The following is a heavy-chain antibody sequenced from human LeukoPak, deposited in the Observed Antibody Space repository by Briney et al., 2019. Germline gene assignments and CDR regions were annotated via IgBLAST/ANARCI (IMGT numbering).Heavy chain of an antibody. D-gene: IGHD3-3*01. J-gene: IGHJ4*02. V-gene: IGHV4-59*01. CDR3: ARVTTIFGVDMYYFDY. Sequence: SETLSLTCTVSGGSISSNCWSWIRQAPGKGLEWIGYIYSSGSTSYNPSLKSRLTISLDTSKHQFSLKLSSVTAADTAVYYCARVTTIFGVDMYYFDYWGQGTLVTVSS. CDR2: IYSSGST. CDR1: GGSISSNC.